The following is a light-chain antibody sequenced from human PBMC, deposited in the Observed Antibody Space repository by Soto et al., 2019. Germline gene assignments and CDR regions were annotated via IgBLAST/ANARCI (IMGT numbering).Light chain of an antibody. J-gene: IGKJ2*01. CDR2: GAS. CDR1: QSVSSN. CDR3: QQYNNWPPYT. V-gene: IGKV3-15*01. Sequence: EIVMTQSPATLSVSPGERATLSCRASQSVSSNLAWYQQKPCQAPRLLMYGASTRATGIPARFSGSGSGTEFTLTISSLQSEDFAVYYCQQYNNWPPYTFGQGTKVDI.